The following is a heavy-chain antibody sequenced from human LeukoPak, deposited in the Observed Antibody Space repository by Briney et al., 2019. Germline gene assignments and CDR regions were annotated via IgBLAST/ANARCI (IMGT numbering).Heavy chain of an antibody. CDR1: GFTFSSYS. Sequence: GSLRLSCAASGFTFSSYSMNWVRQAPGKGLEWVSSISGSNSYIYYADSMKGRFTISRDNAKNSLYLQMNSLRAEDTALYYCAKDIAAAGYYMDVWGKGTTVTVSS. V-gene: IGHV3-21*04. CDR2: ISGSNSYI. D-gene: IGHD6-13*01. CDR3: AKDIAAAGYYMDV. J-gene: IGHJ6*03.